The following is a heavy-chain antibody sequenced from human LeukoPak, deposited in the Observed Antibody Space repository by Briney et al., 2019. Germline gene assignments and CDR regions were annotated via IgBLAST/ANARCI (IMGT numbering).Heavy chain of an antibody. Sequence: ASVKVSCNASGYTFTSYYMHWVRQAPGQGLEWMGIINPSGGSTNYAQKFQGRVTMTRDTSISTAYMELSRLRSDDTAVYYCARSSSSPGDYWGQGTLVTVSS. CDR1: GYTFTSYY. CDR2: INPSGGST. D-gene: IGHD6-13*01. V-gene: IGHV1-2*02. J-gene: IGHJ4*02. CDR3: ARSSSSPGDY.